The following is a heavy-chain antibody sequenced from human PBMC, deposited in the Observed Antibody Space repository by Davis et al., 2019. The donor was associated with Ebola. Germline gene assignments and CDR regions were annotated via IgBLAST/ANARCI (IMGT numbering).Heavy chain of an antibody. CDR2: ISYDGSNK. J-gene: IGHJ1*01. CDR3: AARSPTPAH. V-gene: IGHV3-30-3*01. Sequence: PGGSLRLSCAASGFTFSSYAMHWVRQAPGKGLEWVAVISYDGSNKYYADSVKGRFTISRDNSKNTLYLQMNSLRAEDTAVYYCAARSPTPAHWGQGTLVTVSS. D-gene: IGHD3-10*01. CDR1: GFTFSSYA.